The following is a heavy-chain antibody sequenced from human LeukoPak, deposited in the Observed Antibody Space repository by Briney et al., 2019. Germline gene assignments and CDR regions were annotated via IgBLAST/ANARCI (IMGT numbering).Heavy chain of an antibody. V-gene: IGHV3-23*01. J-gene: IGHJ4*02. D-gene: IGHD4-23*01. CDR2: ISGSGGST. CDR3: AKCLGDGGNYYFDY. Sequence: GASLRLSCAAPGFTFSSYAMSWVRQAPGKGLQWVSAISGSGGSTYYADSVKGRFTISRDNSKNTLYLQMNSLRAEDTAVYYCAKCLGDGGNYYFDYWGQGTLVTGSS. CDR1: GFTFSSYA.